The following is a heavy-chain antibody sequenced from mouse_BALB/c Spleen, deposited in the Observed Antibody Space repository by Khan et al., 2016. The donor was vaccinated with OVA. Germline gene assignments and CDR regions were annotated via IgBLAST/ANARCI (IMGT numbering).Heavy chain of an antibody. CDR1: GYTFTDYN. Sequence: QVQLQQSGAELARPGASVKLSCKASGYTFTDYNINWMRQRTGQGLEWIGEIYPGSDNTYYNEKFKGKATLTADKSSSTAYMQLSSLTSEDSAVYFCARGWAAWFPYWGQGTLVTVSA. V-gene: IGHV1-77*01. CDR2: IYPGSDNT. D-gene: IGHD2-3*01. J-gene: IGHJ3*01. CDR3: ARGWAAWFPY.